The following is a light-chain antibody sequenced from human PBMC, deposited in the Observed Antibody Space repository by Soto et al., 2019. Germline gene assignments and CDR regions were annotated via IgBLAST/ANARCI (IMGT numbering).Light chain of an antibody. CDR3: SSYSISTAYL. Sequence: QSVLTQPASVRGSPGQSITISCTGTISDVGGYDYVSWYQLHPGKAPKLMVFEVNNRPSGVSYRFSGSKSGNTASLTISGLQAEDEADYFCSSYSISTAYLFGTGTKVTVL. J-gene: IGLJ1*01. CDR1: ISDVGGYDY. CDR2: EVN. V-gene: IGLV2-14*01.